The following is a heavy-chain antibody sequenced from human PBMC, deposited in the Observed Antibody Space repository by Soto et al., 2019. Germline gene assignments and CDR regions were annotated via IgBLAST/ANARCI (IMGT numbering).Heavy chain of an antibody. Sequence: PSETLSLTCAVYGGSFSGYYWTWIRQTPGKGLEWIGEINHSGSTNYKPSLKSRISMSADTSKKQFSLNLTSATAADTAVYYCARGECSSNYCFTRWALDIWGQGTVVTVSS. V-gene: IGHV4-34*01. D-gene: IGHD2-2*01. CDR2: INHSGST. CDR1: GGSFSGYY. J-gene: IGHJ3*02. CDR3: ARGECSSNYCFTRWALDI.